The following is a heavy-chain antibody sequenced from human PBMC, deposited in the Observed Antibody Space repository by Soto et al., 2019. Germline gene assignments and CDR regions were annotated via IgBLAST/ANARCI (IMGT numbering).Heavy chain of an antibody. CDR3: ARRGDTYYYYGMDV. CDR2: IWYDGSNK. CDR1: GFTFSSYG. D-gene: IGHD3-16*01. J-gene: IGHJ6*02. V-gene: IGHV3-33*01. Sequence: SLRLSCAASGFTFSSYGMHWVRQAPGKGLEWVAVIWYDGSNKYYADSVKGRFTISRDNSKNTLYLQMNSLRAEDTAVYYCARRGDTYYYYGMDVWGQGTTVTVSS.